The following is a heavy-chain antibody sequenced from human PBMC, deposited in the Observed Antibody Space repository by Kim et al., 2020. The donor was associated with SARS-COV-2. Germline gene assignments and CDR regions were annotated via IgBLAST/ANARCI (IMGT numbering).Heavy chain of an antibody. CDR3: ARDHYYYGMDV. J-gene: IGHJ6*02. CDR2: T. Sequence: TNYNPSLKSRVTISVDTSKNQFSLKLSSVIAADTAVYYCARDHYYYGMDVWGQGTTVTVSS. V-gene: IGHV4-59*01.